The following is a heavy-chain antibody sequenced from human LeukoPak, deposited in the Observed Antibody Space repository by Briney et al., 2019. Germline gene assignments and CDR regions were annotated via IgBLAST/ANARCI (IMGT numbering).Heavy chain of an antibody. J-gene: IGHJ4*02. CDR3: AKGLYYDSSGPYYFDY. Sequence: GGSLRLSCAASGFTFTSYAMNWVRQAPGKGLEWVSVISGSGGSSYYADSVKGRFTISRDNSKNTLYLQMNSLRADDTAVYYCAKGLYYDSSGPYYFDYWGQGTLVTVSS. V-gene: IGHV3-23*01. D-gene: IGHD3-22*01. CDR2: ISGSGGSS. CDR1: GFTFTSYA.